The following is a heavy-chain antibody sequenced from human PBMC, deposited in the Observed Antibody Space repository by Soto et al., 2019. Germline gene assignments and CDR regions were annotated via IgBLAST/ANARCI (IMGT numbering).Heavy chain of an antibody. Sequence: GGSLRLSCAASGFTFSNAWMSWVRQAPGKGLEWGGRVKSKTDGGTTDYAAPVKGRFIISRDDSKNTVYLQMDSLKTEDTAVYYCTTDDPINRSWGQGTLVTV. CDR2: VKSKTDGGTT. V-gene: IGHV3-15*01. CDR1: GFTFSNAW. J-gene: IGHJ4*02. CDR3: TTDDPINRS.